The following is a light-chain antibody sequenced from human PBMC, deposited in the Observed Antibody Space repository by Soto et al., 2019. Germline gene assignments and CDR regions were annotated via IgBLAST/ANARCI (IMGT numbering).Light chain of an antibody. CDR3: QQYGGSPLT. V-gene: IGKV3-20*01. J-gene: IGKJ5*01. CDR2: AAS. Sequence: LKPHPGPLHLSQGERATLACRASQSVSSNYLAWFQQRPGQAPRPLIYAASSMDTGIPDRFSGSGSGTDFTLTISRLEPEDFAVYYCQQYGGSPLTFGQGTRLEIK. CDR1: QSVSSNY.